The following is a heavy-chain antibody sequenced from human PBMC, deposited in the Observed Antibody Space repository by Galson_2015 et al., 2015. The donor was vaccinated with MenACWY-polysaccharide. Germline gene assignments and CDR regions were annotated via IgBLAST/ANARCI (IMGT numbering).Heavy chain of an antibody. CDR2: IWYDESDE. Sequence: SLGLSCAASGFTLSNYGMHWVRQAPGKGLEWMAVIWYDESDEYYADSVKGRFTISRDNSKNALYLQMNSLRAEDTAVYYCARADRNDGGRALDIWGQGTMVTVSS. CDR3: ARADRNDGGRALDI. J-gene: IGHJ3*02. D-gene: IGHD1-1*01. CDR1: GFTLSNYG. V-gene: IGHV3-33*01.